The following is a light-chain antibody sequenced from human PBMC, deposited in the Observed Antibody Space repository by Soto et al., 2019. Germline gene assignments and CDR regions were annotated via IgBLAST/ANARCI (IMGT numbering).Light chain of an antibody. V-gene: IGKV3-11*01. CDR1: QSIGSS. CDR2: DAS. J-gene: IGKJ1*01. Sequence: EIVLTQYPATLSLFPGERATLSCRASQSIGSSLAWYQQRPGQAPRLLIYDASKRATGIPASFSGSGSATVFTLTIGSLQTADFASYYCQQRTNWPPWTFGQGTKVDIK. CDR3: QQRTNWPPWT.